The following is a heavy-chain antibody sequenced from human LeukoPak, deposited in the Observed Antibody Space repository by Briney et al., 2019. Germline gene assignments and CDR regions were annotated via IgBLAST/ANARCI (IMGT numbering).Heavy chain of an antibody. Sequence: GGSLRLSCAASGFTFSSYSMNWVRQAPGKGLEWVSYISSSSSTIYYADSVKGRFTISRDNAKNSLYLQMNSLRAEDTAVYYCARDRRWELLADPFDYWGQGTLVTVSS. CDR1: GFTFSSYS. CDR2: ISSSSSTI. V-gene: IGHV3-48*04. CDR3: ARDRRWELLADPFDY. J-gene: IGHJ4*02. D-gene: IGHD1-26*01.